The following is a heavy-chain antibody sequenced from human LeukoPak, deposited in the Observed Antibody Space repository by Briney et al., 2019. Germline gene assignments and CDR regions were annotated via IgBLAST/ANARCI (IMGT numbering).Heavy chain of an antibody. CDR3: ARDVLDTRGYFDS. J-gene: IGHJ4*02. V-gene: IGHV3-48*02. Sequence: GGSLRLSCAASGFIFSSHSMNWVRQAPGKGLEWVSYISSSSTTIYYADSVKGRFTISRDNAKNSLYLQMNSLRDEDTAVYYCARDVLDTRGYFDSWGQGTLVTVSS. D-gene: IGHD3-10*01. CDR2: ISSSSTTI. CDR1: GFIFSSHS.